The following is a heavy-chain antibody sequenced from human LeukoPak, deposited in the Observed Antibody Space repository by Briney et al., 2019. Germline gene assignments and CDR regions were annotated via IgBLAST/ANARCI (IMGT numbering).Heavy chain of an antibody. CDR2: ISYDGSNK. V-gene: IGHV3-30-3*01. CDR3: ARVRLSIAMVRGVIPHDAFDI. CDR1: GFTFSSYA. Sequence: GGSLRLSCAASGFTFSSYAMHWVRQAPGKGLEWVAVISYDGSNKYYADSVKGRFTISRDNSKNTLYLQMNSLRAEDTAVYYCARVRLSIAMVRGVIPHDAFDIWGQGTMVTVSS. J-gene: IGHJ3*02. D-gene: IGHD3-10*01.